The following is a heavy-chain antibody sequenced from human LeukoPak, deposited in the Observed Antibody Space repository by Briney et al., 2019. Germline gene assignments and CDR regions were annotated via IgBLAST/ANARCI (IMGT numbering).Heavy chain of an antibody. CDR1: GYRFSNYW. J-gene: IGHJ4*02. Sequence: GESLKISCKGSGYRFSNYWIGWVRHMPGKGLEWMGMIYPADSDTRYSPSFQGQVTISADKSISTAYLQWSSLKASDTAMYYCARLTGDWYYFDYWGQGTLVTVSS. CDR2: IYPADSDT. V-gene: IGHV5-51*01. D-gene: IGHD7-27*01. CDR3: ARLTGDWYYFDY.